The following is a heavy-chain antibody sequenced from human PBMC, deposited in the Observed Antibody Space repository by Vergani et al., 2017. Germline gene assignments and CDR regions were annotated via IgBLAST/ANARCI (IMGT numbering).Heavy chain of an antibody. V-gene: IGHV4-31*03. CDR3: ARVPRITIFRGRGHWFDP. CDR2: IYYSGST. J-gene: IGHJ5*02. Sequence: QVQLQESGPGLVKPSQTLSLTCTVSGGSISSGGYYWSWIRQHPGKGLEWIGYIYYSGSTYYNPSLKSRVTISVDTSMNQFSLKLSSVTAADTAVYYCARVPRITIFRGRGHWFDPWGQGTLVTVSS. D-gene: IGHD3-3*01. CDR1: GGSISSGGYY.